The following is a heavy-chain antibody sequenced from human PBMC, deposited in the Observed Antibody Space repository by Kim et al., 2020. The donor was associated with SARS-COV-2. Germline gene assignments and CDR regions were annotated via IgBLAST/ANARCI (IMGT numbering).Heavy chain of an antibody. CDR3: ARAFSGYDYRPPLYYG. Sequence: SETLSLTCTVSGGSVSSGSYYWSWIRQPPGKGLEWIGYIYYSGSTNYNPSLKSRVTISVDTSKNQFSLKLSSVTAADTAVYYCARAFSGYDYRPPLYYG. V-gene: IGHV4-61*01. CDR1: GGSVSSGSYY. J-gene: IGHJ6*01. D-gene: IGHD5-12*01. CDR2: IYYSGST.